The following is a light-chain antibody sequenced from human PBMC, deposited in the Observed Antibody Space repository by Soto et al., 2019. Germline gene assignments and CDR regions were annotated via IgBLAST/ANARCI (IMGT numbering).Light chain of an antibody. CDR1: QNIYTF. CDR3: QKYNSAPWT. J-gene: IGKJ1*01. Sequence: DVQMTQSPSSLSASVGDRVTITCRVSQNIYTFLHWYHEKPGEAPKLLIYAASNLASGVPSRFSGRGSGTDFTLTISSLQPEDVATYYCQKYNSAPWTFGQGTKVDIK. V-gene: IGKV1-27*01. CDR2: AAS.